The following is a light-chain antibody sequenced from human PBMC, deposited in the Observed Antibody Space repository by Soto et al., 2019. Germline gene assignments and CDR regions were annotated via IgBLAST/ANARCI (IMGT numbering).Light chain of an antibody. CDR3: QQYGSSPT. CDR1: QSVSSSY. V-gene: IGKV3-20*01. J-gene: IGKJ1*01. Sequence: EIVLTQSPGTLSLSPGERATLSCRASQSVSSSYLAWYQQKPGQAPRLLLYGASSRATGIPARFSGSGSGTDFTRTISRLEPEDFAVYYCQQYGSSPTFGQGTKVEIK. CDR2: GAS.